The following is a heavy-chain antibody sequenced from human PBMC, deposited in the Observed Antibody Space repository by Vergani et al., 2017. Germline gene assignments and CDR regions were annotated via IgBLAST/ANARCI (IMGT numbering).Heavy chain of an antibody. CDR2: ANQDGGET. Sequence: EVQLVNSGGGLVQPGESLRLSCEVSGFSFINYWMSWVRQAPGKGMEWVADANQDGGETSYLDSVKGSFIISRDNGRDSLYLKMNSLRADDTAVYFCARAALIKRGWQFSGYGTYQYHGMDVWGQGTSVTVSS. V-gene: IGHV3-7*04. CDR3: ARAALIKRGWQFSGYGTYQYHGMDV. J-gene: IGHJ6*02. D-gene: IGHD3-9*01. CDR1: GFSFINYW.